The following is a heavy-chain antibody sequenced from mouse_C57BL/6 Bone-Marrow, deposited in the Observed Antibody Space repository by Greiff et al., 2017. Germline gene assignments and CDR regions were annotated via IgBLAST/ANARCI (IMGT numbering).Heavy chain of an antibody. CDR1: GYTFTDYN. CDR3: ARGITTVVAPGFAY. V-gene: IGHV1-22*01. Sequence: EVQLQQSGPELVKPGASVKMSCKASGYTFTDYNMHWVKQSHGKSLEWIGYINPNNGGTSYNQKFKGKATLTVNKSSSTAYMELRSLTSEDSAVYYCARGITTVVAPGFAYWGQGTLVTVSA. J-gene: IGHJ3*01. D-gene: IGHD1-1*01. CDR2: INPNNGGT.